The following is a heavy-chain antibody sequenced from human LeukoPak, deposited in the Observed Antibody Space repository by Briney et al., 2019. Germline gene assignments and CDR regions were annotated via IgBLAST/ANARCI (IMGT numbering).Heavy chain of an antibody. CDR1: GSTFSSYE. D-gene: IGHD4-23*01. CDR3: ARDPFPYGGNSKADFYYYYYMDV. Sequence: SGGSLRLSCAASGSTFSSYEMNWVRQAPGRGLEWLSHISTSGSTKYYANSVKGRFTISRDNAKNSLYLQMNSLRAEDTAVYYCARDPFPYGGNSKADFYYYYYMDVWGKGTTVTVSS. V-gene: IGHV3-48*03. J-gene: IGHJ6*03. CDR2: ISTSGSTK.